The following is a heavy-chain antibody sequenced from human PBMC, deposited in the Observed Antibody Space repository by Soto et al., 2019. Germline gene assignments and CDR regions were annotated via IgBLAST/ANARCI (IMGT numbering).Heavy chain of an antibody. J-gene: IGHJ6*02. D-gene: IGHD3-10*01. CDR2: IIPIFGTA. V-gene: IGHV1-69*13. Sequence: VASVKVSCKASGGTFSSYAISWVRQAPGQGLEWMGGIIPIFGTANYAQKFQGRVTITADESTSTAYMELSSLRSEDTAVYYCARGTGKYYYGSGSQSGTYYYGMDVWGQGTTVTVSS. CDR3: ARGTGKYYYGSGSQSGTYYYGMDV. CDR1: GGTFSSYA.